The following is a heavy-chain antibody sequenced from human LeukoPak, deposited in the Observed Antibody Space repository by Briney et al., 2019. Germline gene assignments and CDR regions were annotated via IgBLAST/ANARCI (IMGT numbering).Heavy chain of an antibody. J-gene: IGHJ6*03. Sequence: PGRSLRLSCSASGFTLSSYAMHWVRQAPGKGLEWVAVISYDGSNKYYADSVKGRFTISRDNSKNTLSLQMNSLRAEDTAVYYCARGVAWDYYYYRDVWGKGTTVTVSS. V-gene: IGHV3-30*01. CDR3: ARGVAWDYYYYRDV. CDR2: ISYDGSNK. D-gene: IGHD2-15*01. CDR1: GFTLSSYA.